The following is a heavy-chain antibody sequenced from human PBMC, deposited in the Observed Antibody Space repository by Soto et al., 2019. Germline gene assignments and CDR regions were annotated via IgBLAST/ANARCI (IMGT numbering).Heavy chain of an antibody. CDR1: GYTFGSSW. Sequence: PGESLKISCKGSGYTFGSSWIAWVRQMPGKGLEWMGIIYPGDSDTKYSPSFRGQVAISADKSISTAYLQWSSLKASDTAMYYCARCNYDSNGFYYFGYWGQGTLVTVSS. D-gene: IGHD3-22*01. J-gene: IGHJ4*02. V-gene: IGHV5-51*01. CDR2: IYPGDSDT. CDR3: ARCNYDSNGFYYFGY.